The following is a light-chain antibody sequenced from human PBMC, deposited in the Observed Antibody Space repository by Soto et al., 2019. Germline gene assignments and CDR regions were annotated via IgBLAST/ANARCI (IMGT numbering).Light chain of an antibody. J-gene: IGKJ1*01. V-gene: IGKV3-20*01. CDR3: QQYYSSRT. Sequence: EIVLTQSPGTVSLSPGERATLSCRASQSVGSRWLAWYQQKPGQAPRDLIYGGSNRATGIPDRFSGSGSGTDFTLTISRLEPEDFAVYYCQQYYSSRTFGQGTKVEMK. CDR1: QSVGSRW. CDR2: GGS.